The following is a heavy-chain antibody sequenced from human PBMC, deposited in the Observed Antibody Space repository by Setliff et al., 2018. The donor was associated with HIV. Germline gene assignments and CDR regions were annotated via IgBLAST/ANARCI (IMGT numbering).Heavy chain of an antibody. Sequence: PSETLSLTCAVYGGSFSGHYWSWVRQAPGKGLEWVSLISWNGDSTYYADSVKGRFTISRDDSKNTLSLQMDSLKIEDTGLYYCTTEGQYSSGWPFDSWGRGTLVTVSS. CDR3: TTEGQYSSGWPFDS. D-gene: IGHD6-19*01. CDR2: ISWNGDST. CDR1: GGSFSGHY. V-gene: IGHV3-23*01. J-gene: IGHJ4*02.